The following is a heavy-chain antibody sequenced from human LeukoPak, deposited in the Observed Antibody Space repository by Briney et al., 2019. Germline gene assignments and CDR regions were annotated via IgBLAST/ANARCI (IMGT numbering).Heavy chain of an antibody. CDR3: ARDAKSANYDILTGYYMSTPNWFDS. CDR2: ISSSSSLI. J-gene: IGHJ5*01. CDR1: GFTFSSYS. V-gene: IGHV3-48*02. D-gene: IGHD3-9*01. Sequence: GGSLRLSCAASGFTFSSYSMNWVRQAPGKGLEWVSYISSSSSLIYYADSLKGRFTISRDNAKNSLYLQMGSLRDEDTAVYYCARDAKSANYDILTGYYMSTPNWFDSWGQGTLVTVSS.